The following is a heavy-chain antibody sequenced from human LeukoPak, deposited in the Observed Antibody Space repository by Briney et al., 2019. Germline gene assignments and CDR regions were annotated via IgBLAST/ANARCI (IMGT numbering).Heavy chain of an antibody. CDR2: SYYSGST. J-gene: IGHJ4*02. CDR3: SRELAWGPADY. CDR1: GVSVSVRDYY. Sequence: PSETLSLTCTVSGVSVSVRDYYWSWIRQPPGKGLEWIGYSYYSGSTMYNPSLSSRVTISVDTSKNQFSLRLSSVTPEDTAVYYCSRELAWGPADYWGQGTLVTVSS. V-gene: IGHV4-61*08. D-gene: IGHD7-27*01.